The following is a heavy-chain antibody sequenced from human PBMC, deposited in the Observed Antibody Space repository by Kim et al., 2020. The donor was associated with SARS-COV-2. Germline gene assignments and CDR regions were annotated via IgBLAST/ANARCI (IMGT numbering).Heavy chain of an antibody. Sequence: GGSLRLSCAASGFTFSSYSMNWVRQAPGKGLEWVSSISSSSSYIYYADSVKGRFTISRDNAKNSLYLQMNSLRAEDTAVYYCARGIDFWSGRKGPYYMDVWGKGTTVTVSS. V-gene: IGHV3-21*01. CDR2: ISSSSSYI. CDR1: GFTFSSYS. D-gene: IGHD3-3*01. J-gene: IGHJ6*03. CDR3: ARGIDFWSGRKGPYYMDV.